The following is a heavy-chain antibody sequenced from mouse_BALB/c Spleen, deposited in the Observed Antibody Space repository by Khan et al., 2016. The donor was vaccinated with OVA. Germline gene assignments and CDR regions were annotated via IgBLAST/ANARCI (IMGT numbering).Heavy chain of an antibody. Sequence: EVQLQESGPGLVKPSQSLSLTCTVTGYSITSGYAWNWIRQFPGNKLEWMGYISYSGITCYKPSLRSRISITRDTSKNQFFLQLNSVTTDDTATYYCARKNYYGYAMDYWGQGTSVTVSS. CDR2: ISYSGIT. J-gene: IGHJ4*01. V-gene: IGHV3-2*02. CDR1: GYSITSGYA. CDR3: ARKNYYGYAMDY. D-gene: IGHD1-1*01.